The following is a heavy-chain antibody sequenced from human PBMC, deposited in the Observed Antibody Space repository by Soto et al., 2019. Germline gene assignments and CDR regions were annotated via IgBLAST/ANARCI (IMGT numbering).Heavy chain of an antibody. V-gene: IGHV3-30-3*01. CDR3: ARDPAVAGTGFDY. Sequence: SGGSLRLSCAASGFTFSSYAMHWVRQAPGKGLEWVAVISYDGSNKYYADSVKGRFTISRDNSKNTLYLQMNSLRAEDTAVYYCARDPAVAGTGFDYWGQGTLVTVSS. D-gene: IGHD6-19*01. CDR1: GFTFSSYA. CDR2: ISYDGSNK. J-gene: IGHJ4*02.